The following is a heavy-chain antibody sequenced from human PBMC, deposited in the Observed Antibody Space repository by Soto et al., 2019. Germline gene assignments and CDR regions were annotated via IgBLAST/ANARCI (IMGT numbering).Heavy chain of an antibody. CDR2: ISYDGSNK. CDR3: AKDPRRVGATLYYFDY. V-gene: IGHV3-30*18. J-gene: IGHJ4*02. Sequence: PGGSLRLSCAASGFTFISYGMHWVRQAPGKGLEWVAVISYDGSNKYYADSVKGRFTISRDNSKNTLYLQMNSLRAEDTAVYYCAKDPRRVGATLYYFDYWGQGTLVTAPQ. D-gene: IGHD1-26*01. CDR1: GFTFISYG.